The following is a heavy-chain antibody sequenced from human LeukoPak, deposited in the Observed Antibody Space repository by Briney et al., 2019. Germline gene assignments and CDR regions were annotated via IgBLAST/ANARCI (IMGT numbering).Heavy chain of an antibody. J-gene: IGHJ4*02. CDR1: GFTFSSYW. CDR3: AREGVSYYGSRNDY. D-gene: IGHD3-10*01. Sequence: GGSLRLSCAASGFTFSSYWMHWVRQAPGKGLVWVSRINSDGSSTSYADSVKGRFTISRDNAKNSLYLQMNSLRAEDTALYYCAREGVSYYGSRNDYWGQGTLVTVSS. V-gene: IGHV3-74*01. CDR2: INSDGSST.